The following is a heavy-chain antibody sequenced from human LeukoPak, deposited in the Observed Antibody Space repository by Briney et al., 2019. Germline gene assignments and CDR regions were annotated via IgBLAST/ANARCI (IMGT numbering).Heavy chain of an antibody. D-gene: IGHD1-26*01. CDR3: ARGGIVGDPDLDY. V-gene: IGHV3-30-3*01. J-gene: IGHJ4*02. CDR1: GFTFSSYA. Sequence: GGSLRLSCAASGFTFSSYAMHWVRRAPGKGLEWVAVISYDGSNKYYADSVKGRFTISRDNSKNTLYLQMNSLRAEDTAVYYCARGGIVGDPDLDYWGQGTLVTVSS. CDR2: ISYDGSNK.